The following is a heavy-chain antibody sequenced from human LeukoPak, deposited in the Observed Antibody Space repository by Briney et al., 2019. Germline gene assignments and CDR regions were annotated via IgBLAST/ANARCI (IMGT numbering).Heavy chain of an antibody. CDR2: INPNSGGT. CDR1: GYTFTGYY. Sequence: ASVKVSCKASGYTFTGYYMHWVRQAPGQGLEWMGWINPNSGGTNYAQKFQGRVIMTRDTSISTAYMELSRLRSDDTAVYYCARDTRDSSGYSDAFDIWGQGTMVTVSS. D-gene: IGHD3-22*01. CDR3: ARDTRDSSGYSDAFDI. J-gene: IGHJ3*02. V-gene: IGHV1-2*02.